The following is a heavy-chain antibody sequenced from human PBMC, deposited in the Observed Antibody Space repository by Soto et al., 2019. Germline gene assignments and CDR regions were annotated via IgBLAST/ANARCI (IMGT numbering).Heavy chain of an antibody. CDR1: GGSISSSSYY. CDR2: IYYSGST. J-gene: IGHJ4*02. Sequence: SETLSLTCTVSGGSISSSSYYWGWIRQPPGKGLEWIGSIYYSGSTYYNPSLKSRVTISVDTSKNQFSLKLSSVTAADTAVYYCASPVLDTAMGLTDDYWGQGTLVTVSS. V-gene: IGHV4-39*01. D-gene: IGHD5-18*01. CDR3: ASPVLDTAMGLTDDY.